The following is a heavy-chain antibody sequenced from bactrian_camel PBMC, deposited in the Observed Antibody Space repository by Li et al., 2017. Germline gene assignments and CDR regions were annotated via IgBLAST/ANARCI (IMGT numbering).Heavy chain of an antibody. CDR1: GFSFSSFT. CDR3: ATDPVGTWDLGRYGY. J-gene: IGHJ6*01. D-gene: IGHD5*01. V-gene: IGHV3S31*01. CDR2: IKGDGSKT. Sequence: QLVESGGGLVQPGGSLRLSCAASGFSFSSFTMSWVRQAPGKGPEWVSAIKGDGSKTYYADSVKGRFTVSRDNAKNTLYLQMNSLKTEDTAVYYCATDPVGTWDLGRYGYWGQGTQVTVS.